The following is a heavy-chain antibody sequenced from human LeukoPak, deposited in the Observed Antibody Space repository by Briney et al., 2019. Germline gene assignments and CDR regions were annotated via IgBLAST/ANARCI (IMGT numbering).Heavy chain of an antibody. CDR3: AKGLFIAAAAPSFDY. CDR2: IRYDGSNE. D-gene: IGHD6-13*01. CDR1: GFTFSSYG. V-gene: IGHV3-30*02. J-gene: IGHJ4*02. Sequence: GGSLRLSCAASGFTFSSYGMHWVRQAPGKGLEWVSFIRYDGSNEYYADSVKGRFTISRDNSKNTLYLQMNSLRAEDTAVYYCAKGLFIAAAAPSFDYWGQGTLVTVSS.